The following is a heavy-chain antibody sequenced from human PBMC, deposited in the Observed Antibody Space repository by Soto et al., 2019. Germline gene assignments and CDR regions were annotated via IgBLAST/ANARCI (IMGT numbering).Heavy chain of an antibody. CDR1: GFTFSRHA. Sequence: GGSLRLSCTASGFTFSRHAMTWVRQAPGKGLELVSGLSDSGGSIYYADSVKGRFTISRDNSMNTLYLQMNTLRAEDTAIYFCAKVSSSWYAGFFDLCGQGTLVTVSS. CDR3: AKVSSSWYAGFFDL. D-gene: IGHD6-13*01. V-gene: IGHV3-23*01. CDR2: LSDSGGSI. J-gene: IGHJ4*02.